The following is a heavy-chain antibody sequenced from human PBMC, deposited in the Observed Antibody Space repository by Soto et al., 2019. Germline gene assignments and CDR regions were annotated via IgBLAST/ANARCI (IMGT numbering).Heavy chain of an antibody. Sequence: SETLSLTCTVSGGSISSSSYYWGWIRQPPGKGLEWIGSIYYSGSTYYNPSLKSRVTISVDTSKNQFSLKLSSVTAADTTVYYCARERVPAAIWWGGWFDPWGQGTLVTVSS. J-gene: IGHJ5*02. CDR1: GGSISSSSYY. CDR3: ARERVPAAIWWGGWFDP. D-gene: IGHD2-2*01. V-gene: IGHV4-39*02. CDR2: IYYSGST.